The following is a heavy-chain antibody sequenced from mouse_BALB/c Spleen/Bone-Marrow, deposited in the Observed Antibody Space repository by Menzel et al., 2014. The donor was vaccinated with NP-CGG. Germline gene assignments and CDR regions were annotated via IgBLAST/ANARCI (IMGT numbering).Heavy chain of an antibody. CDR3: ARDYYGSSDY. V-gene: IGHV5-6-3*01. Sequence: EVNLVESGGGLVQPGGSLKLSCAASGFTFSSYGMSWVRQTPDKRLELVATINSNGGSTYYPDSVKGRFTISRDNAKNTLYLQMSSLKSEDTAMYYCARDYYGSSDYWGQGTTLIVSS. J-gene: IGHJ2*01. D-gene: IGHD1-1*01. CDR2: INSNGGST. CDR1: GFTFSSYG.